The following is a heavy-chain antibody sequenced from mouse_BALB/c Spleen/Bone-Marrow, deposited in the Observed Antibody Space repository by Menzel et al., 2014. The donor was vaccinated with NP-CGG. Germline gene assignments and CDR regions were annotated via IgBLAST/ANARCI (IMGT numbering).Heavy chain of an antibody. V-gene: IGHV10-1*02. CDR3: VYGYAMDY. CDR1: GFTFNTYA. Sequence: EVKLVESGGGLAQPKGSLKLSCAASGFTFNTYAMNWVRQAPGKGLEWVARIRSKSNNYATYYADSVKDRFTISRDDSQSMLYLQMNNLKTEDTAMYYCVYGYAMDYWGQGTSVTVSS. J-gene: IGHJ4*01. CDR2: IRSKSNNYAT. D-gene: IGHD2-2*01.